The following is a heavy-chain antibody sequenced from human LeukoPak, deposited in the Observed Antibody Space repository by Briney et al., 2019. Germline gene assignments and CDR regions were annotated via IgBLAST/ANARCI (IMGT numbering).Heavy chain of an antibody. Sequence: GASVKVSCKSSGYTFTSYYMHWVRQAPGQGLEWMGIINPSGGSTSYAQKLQGRVTMTRDTSTSTVYMELSSLRSEDTAVYYCAREGGYCSGGSCYHYFDYWGQGTLVTVSS. V-gene: IGHV1-46*04. CDR3: AREGGYCSGGSCYHYFDY. D-gene: IGHD2-15*01. J-gene: IGHJ4*02. CDR1: GYTFTSYY. CDR2: INPSGGST.